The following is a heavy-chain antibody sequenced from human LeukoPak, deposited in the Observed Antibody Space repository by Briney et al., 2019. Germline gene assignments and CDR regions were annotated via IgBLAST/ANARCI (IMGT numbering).Heavy chain of an antibody. J-gene: IGHJ6*02. CDR2: ISAYNGNT. D-gene: IGHD3-10*01. V-gene: IGHV1-18*01. Sequence: GASVKVSCKASGYTFTSYGISWVRQAPGQGLEWMGWISAYNGNTNYAQKLQGRVTMTTDTSTRTAYMEQRSLRSDDTAVYYCAKSPGGVVRGVIWVPPFYYGMDVWGQGTTVTVSS. CDR3: AKSPGGVVRGVIWVPPFYYGMDV. CDR1: GYTFTSYG.